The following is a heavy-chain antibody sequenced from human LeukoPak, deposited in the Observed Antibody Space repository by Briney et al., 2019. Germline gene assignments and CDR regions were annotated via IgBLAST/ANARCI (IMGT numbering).Heavy chain of an antibody. CDR3: ARDQEAFDY. Sequence: GASVKVSCKASGYTFPSYFMHWVRQAPGQGLEWMGIINPTGGSTTYAQKFQGRVTMTRDTSTSTVYMELSSLRSEDTAVYYCARDQEAFDYWGQGTLVTVSS. CDR2: INPTGGST. CDR1: GYTFPSYF. J-gene: IGHJ4*02. V-gene: IGHV1-46*01.